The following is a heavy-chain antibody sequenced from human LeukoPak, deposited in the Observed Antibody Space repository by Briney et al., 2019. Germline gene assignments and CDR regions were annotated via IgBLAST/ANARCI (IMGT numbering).Heavy chain of an antibody. CDR2: IYSGGST. D-gene: IGHD1-1*01. J-gene: IGHJ2*01. V-gene: IGHV3-66*01. CDR1: GFTVSSNY. Sequence: GGSLRLSCAASGFTVSSNYMTWVRQAPGKGLEWVSVIYSGGSTYYADSVKGRFTISRDNSKNTLYLQMNSLRADDTAVYYCARVMGRQVRTWYFDLWGRGTLVTVSS. CDR3: ARVMGRQVRTWYFDL.